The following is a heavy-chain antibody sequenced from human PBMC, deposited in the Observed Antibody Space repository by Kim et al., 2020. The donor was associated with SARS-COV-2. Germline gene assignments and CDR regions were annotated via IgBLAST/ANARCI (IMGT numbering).Heavy chain of an antibody. Sequence: VKGRFTISRDNAKNALYLQMNSLRAEDTALYYCAKVIYGSGKGNYYGMDVWGQGTTVTVSS. CDR3: AKVIYGSGKGNYYGMDV. D-gene: IGHD3-10*01. V-gene: IGHV3-9*01. J-gene: IGHJ6*02.